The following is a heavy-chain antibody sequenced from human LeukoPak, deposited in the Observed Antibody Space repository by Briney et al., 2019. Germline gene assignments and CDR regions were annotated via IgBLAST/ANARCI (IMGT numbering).Heavy chain of an antibody. CDR1: RSPFTGYF. V-gene: IGHV1-69*02. CDR3: ARRNDHSDYESAFDI. J-gene: IGHJ3*02. D-gene: IGHD5-12*01. CDR2: IISILDIT. Sequence: SVKVSCKTSRSPFTGYFLHWVRQAPGQGLEWMGRIISILDITNYAQKFQGRVTITADKSTSTAYMELSSLRSEDTAVYYCARRNDHSDYESAFDIWGQGTMVTVSS.